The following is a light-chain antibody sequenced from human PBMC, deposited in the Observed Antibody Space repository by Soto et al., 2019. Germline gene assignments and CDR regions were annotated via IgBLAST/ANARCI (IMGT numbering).Light chain of an antibody. V-gene: IGLV1-44*01. Sequence: QSVLTQPPSASGTPGQRVTISCSGSSSNIGSNTVNWYQQLPGTAPKLLIYKDSKRPSGVSNRFSGSKSGDTASLTISGLQTEDEADYYCCSYTGATTAYVFGTGTKVTVL. CDR2: KDS. J-gene: IGLJ1*01. CDR1: SSNIGSNT. CDR3: CSYTGATTAYV.